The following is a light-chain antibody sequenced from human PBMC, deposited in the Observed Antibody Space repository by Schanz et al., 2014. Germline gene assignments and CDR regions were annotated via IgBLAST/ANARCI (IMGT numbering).Light chain of an antibody. CDR3: QQYYSTPRLT. CDR1: QSLLYDSNNKNY. V-gene: IGKV4-1*01. Sequence: DIVMTQSPDSLAVSLGERATINCKSSQSLLYDSNNKNYLAWYQQKPGQPPNLLIYWASTRQSGVPDRFSGSGXXXXXTLTISSLXXXXXXXXXCQQYYSTPRLTFGGGTKVEIK. J-gene: IGKJ4*01. CDR2: WAS.